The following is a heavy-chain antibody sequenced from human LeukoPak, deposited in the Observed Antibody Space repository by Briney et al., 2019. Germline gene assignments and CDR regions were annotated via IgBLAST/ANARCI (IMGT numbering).Heavy chain of an antibody. Sequence: SVKVSCKASGGTFSSYAISWVRQAPGQGLEWMGGIIPIFGTANYAQKFQGRVTITADESTSAAYMELSSLRSEDTAVYYCARGVLAIGDYYYYYMDVWGKGTTVTISS. D-gene: IGHD2-8*02. CDR2: IIPIFGTA. V-gene: IGHV1-69*13. CDR3: ARGVLAIGDYYYYYMDV. J-gene: IGHJ6*03. CDR1: GGTFSSYA.